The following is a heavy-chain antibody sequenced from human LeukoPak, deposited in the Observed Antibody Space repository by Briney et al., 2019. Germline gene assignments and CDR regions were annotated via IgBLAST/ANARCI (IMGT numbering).Heavy chain of an antibody. CDR1: GFTFNSYW. J-gene: IGHJ4*02. Sequence: PGGSLRLSCAASGFTFNSYWMSWVRQAPGKGLEWVSGISGSGGSTNYADSVKGRFTVSRDSSKNTLYLQMNSLRAEDTAVYYCAKRSLYYFEYWGQGTLVTVSS. V-gene: IGHV3-23*01. CDR3: AKRSLYYFEY. CDR2: ISGSGGST.